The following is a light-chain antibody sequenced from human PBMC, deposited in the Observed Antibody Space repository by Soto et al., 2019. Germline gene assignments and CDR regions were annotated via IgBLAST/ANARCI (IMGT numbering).Light chain of an antibody. CDR3: QQYDSVLRAT. J-gene: IGKJ4*01. V-gene: IGKV3-20*01. Sequence: EIVFTQSPGTLSLSPGERATLSCRASQSVTSNYLAWYQQKPGQAPRLLIYGASSRATGIPDRFSGSGSGTHFTLTISRLEPEDFAVYYCQQYDSVLRATFGGGTKVEIK. CDR2: GAS. CDR1: QSVTSNY.